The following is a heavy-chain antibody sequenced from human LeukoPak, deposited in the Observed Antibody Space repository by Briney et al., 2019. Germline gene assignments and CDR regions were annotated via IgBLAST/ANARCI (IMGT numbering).Heavy chain of an antibody. D-gene: IGHD3-10*01. J-gene: IGHJ6*03. CDR2: IIPIFGTA. V-gene: IGHV1-69*01. CDR3: ARAMSTMVRGVISDYYYYYMDV. Sequence: GASVKVSCKASGGTFSSYAISWVRQAPGQGLEWMGGIIPIFGTANYAQKFQGRVTITADESTSTVYMELSSLRSEDTAVYYCARAMSTMVRGVISDYYYYYMDVWGKGTTVTISS. CDR1: GGTFSSYA.